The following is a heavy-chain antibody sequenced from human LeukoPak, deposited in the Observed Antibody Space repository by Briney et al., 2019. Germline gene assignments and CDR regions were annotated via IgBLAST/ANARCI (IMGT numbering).Heavy chain of an antibody. J-gene: IGHJ4*02. CDR3: ARWGGRYSSGWDY. D-gene: IGHD6-19*01. CDR1: GYTFTYYA. Sequence: GASVKVSCKASGYTFTYYAMHWVRQAPGERLEWMGWINTGKGNTKYSQKFQGRVTITRDTSASTAYMELSSLRSEDTAVYYCARWGGRYSSGWDYWGQGTLVTVSS. V-gene: IGHV1-3*04. CDR2: INTGKGNT.